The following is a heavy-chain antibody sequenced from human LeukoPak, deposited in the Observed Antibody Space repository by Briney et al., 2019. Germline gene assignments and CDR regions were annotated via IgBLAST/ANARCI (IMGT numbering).Heavy chain of an antibody. CDR3: ARHGDGAYCGGDCYFGY. D-gene: IGHD2-21*02. CDR1: GYSFTSYW. CDR2: IYPGDSDT. Sequence: GESLKISCEGSGYSFTSYWIGWVRQMPGKGLEWMGIIYPGDSDTRYSPSFQGQVTISADKSISTAYLQWSSLKASDTAMYYYARHGDGAYCGGDCYFGYWGQGTLVTVSS. V-gene: IGHV5-51*01. J-gene: IGHJ4*02.